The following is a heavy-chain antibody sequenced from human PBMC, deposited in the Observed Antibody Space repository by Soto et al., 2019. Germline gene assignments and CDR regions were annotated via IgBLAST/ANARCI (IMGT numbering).Heavy chain of an antibody. CDR2: INPFDGSR. CDR3: ARTTAYETSGYYYHTY. J-gene: IGHJ4*02. V-gene: IGHV1-18*04. Sequence: ASVKVSCKASGYIFTSYYIHWVRQAPGQGLEWMGWINPFDGSRMFAQKLQGRVTVTTDTSTSTAYMELRSLISDDTAVYYCARTTAYETSGYYYHTYWGQGTQVTVSS. D-gene: IGHD3-22*01. CDR1: GYIFTSYY.